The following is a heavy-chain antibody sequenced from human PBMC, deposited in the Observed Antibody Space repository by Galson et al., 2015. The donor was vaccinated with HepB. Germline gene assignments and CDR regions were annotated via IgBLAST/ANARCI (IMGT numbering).Heavy chain of an antibody. CDR3: ARGGWFGNAFDV. Sequence: SLRLSCAASGFTVISNYVTWVRQAPGKGLEWVSVIYFGGTTYYADSVKGRFTISRDHSKNTMYLQMNRLRAEDTAVYYCARGGWFGNAFDVWGQGTLVTVSS. J-gene: IGHJ3*01. D-gene: IGHD3-10*01. CDR2: IYFGGTT. V-gene: IGHV3-66*01. CDR1: GFTVISNY.